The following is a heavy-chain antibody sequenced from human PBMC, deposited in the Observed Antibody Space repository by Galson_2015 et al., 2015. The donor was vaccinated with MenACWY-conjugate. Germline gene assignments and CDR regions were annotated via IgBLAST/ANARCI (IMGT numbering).Heavy chain of an antibody. J-gene: IGHJ4*02. CDR2: IKADGSFS. Sequence: SLRLSCAASGFTFNNYWMHWVRQPPGKGLEWISYIKADGSFSNYADSAKGRFTISTDDAKNMVYLQMDGLGDEDTAVYFCARDNNWSFDSWGQGTLVTVSS. V-gene: IGHV3-74*01. CDR1: GFTFNNYW. CDR3: ARDNNWSFDS. D-gene: IGHD1-1*01.